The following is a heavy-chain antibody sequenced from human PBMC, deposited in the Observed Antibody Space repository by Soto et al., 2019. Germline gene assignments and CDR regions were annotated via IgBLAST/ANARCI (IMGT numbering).Heavy chain of an antibody. Sequence: VGSLRLSCEVSGFTFSMYSMTWVRQAPGKGLEWVAKIPQEGSDGHYADSVKGRFTISRDNAKNSVFLQMNSLRAEDTAVYYCARDQLILPAHDFFYGSDVWAQGATVTVYS. D-gene: IGHD2-21*02. V-gene: IGHV3-7*03. CDR1: GFTFSMYS. J-gene: IGHJ6*02. CDR3: ARDQLILPAHDFFYGSDV. CDR2: IPQEGSDG.